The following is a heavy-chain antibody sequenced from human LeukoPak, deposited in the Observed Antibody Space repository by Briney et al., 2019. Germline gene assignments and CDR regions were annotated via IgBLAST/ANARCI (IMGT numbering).Heavy chain of an antibody. CDR2: TYQRSKRYN. J-gene: IGHJ4*02. Sequence: SQTPSLTCAISGDSVSINSAAWNWIRQSPSRGLEWLGRTYQRSKRYNDYAVSVKSRITINPDISKNQFSLQLNSVTPEDTAVYYCARSPSPYSSGWYFDYWGQGTLVTVSS. CDR3: ARSPSPYSSGWYFDY. V-gene: IGHV6-1*01. D-gene: IGHD6-19*01. CDR1: GDSVSINSAA.